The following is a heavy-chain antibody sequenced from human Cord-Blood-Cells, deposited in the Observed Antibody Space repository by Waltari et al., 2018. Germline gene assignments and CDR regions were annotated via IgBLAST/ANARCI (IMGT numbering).Heavy chain of an antibody. CDR3: ARALNWFDP. CDR1: GYPFTSYG. J-gene: IGHJ5*02. V-gene: IGHV1-18*01. CDR2: SSAYNGST. Sequence: QVQLVQSGAEVKKPGVSVKVSCKASGYPFTSYGISWVRQAPGQGLEWMGWSSAYNGSTNYATKLQGRVTMTTDTCTSTACMGLRSRRSDDTAVYYCARALNWFDPWGQGTLVTVSS.